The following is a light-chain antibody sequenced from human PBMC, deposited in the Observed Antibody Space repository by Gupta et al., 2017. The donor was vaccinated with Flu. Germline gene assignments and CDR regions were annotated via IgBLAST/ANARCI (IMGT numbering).Light chain of an antibody. CDR3: STWDDSLNAWV. CDR2: SNN. V-gene: IGLV1-44*01. J-gene: IGLJ3*02. Sequence: QPVLPQPSSASGTPGQPVTVSCSGSSANIGSKTVNWYQQLPGTAPQVLIYSNNHRPSGVPDRFSGSKSGTSASLAISDLQSDDEADYYCSTWDDSLNAWVFGGGTKLTVL. CDR1: SANIGSKT.